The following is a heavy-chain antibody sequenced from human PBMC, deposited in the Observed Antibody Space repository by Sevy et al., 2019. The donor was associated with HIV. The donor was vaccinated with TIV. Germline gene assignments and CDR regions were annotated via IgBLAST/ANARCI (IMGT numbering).Heavy chain of an antibody. CDR3: AKGFCSGATCARDYYYYGMDV. CDR2: ISGSGRFT. Sequence: GGSLRLSCSASEFTFSSYAMSWVRQAPGKGLEWVSSISGSGRFTYYANFVEGRFNISRDNSKNTLSVQMNSLRAEDTAVYYCAKGFCSGATCARDYYYYGMDVWGQGTTVTVSS. V-gene: IGHV3-23*01. CDR1: EFTFSSYA. D-gene: IGHD2-15*01. J-gene: IGHJ6*02.